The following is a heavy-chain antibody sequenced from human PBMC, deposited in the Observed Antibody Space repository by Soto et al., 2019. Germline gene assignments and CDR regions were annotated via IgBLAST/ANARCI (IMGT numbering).Heavy chain of an antibody. J-gene: IGHJ5*02. CDR2: INHSGST. CDR1: GGSFSGYY. D-gene: IGHD3-3*01. V-gene: IGHV4-34*01. CDR3: ARGRTYYDFWSGYYMEGNWFDP. Sequence: PSETLSLTCAVYGGSFSGYYWSWIRQPPGKGLEWIGEINHSGSTNYNPSLKSRVTISVDTSKNQFSLKLSSVTAADTAVYYCARGRTYYDFWSGYYMEGNWFDPWGQGTLVTVSS.